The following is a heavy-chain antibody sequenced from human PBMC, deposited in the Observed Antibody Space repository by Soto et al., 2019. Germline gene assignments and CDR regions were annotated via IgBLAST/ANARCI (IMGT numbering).Heavy chain of an antibody. Sequence: PGGSLRLSCAGSGFTFRSYAMSWVRQAPGKGLEWVSAISESGGSTYYADSVKGRFTISRDNSKNTLYLQMNSLSAEDTAVYYCAKLRTDFDYWGQGTLVTVSS. CDR3: AKLRTDFDY. J-gene: IGHJ4*02. V-gene: IGHV3-23*01. CDR2: ISESGGST. CDR1: GFTFRSYA.